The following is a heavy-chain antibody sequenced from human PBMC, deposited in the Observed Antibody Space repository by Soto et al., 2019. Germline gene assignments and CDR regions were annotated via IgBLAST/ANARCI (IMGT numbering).Heavy chain of an antibody. V-gene: IGHV3-23*01. CDR1: GFTFSSYA. CDR3: AKVGYFVVVVAATVGWFDP. D-gene: IGHD2-15*01. CDR2: ISGSGGST. Sequence: GGSLRLSCAASGFTFSSYAMSWVRQAPGKGLEWVSAISGSGGSTYYADSVKGRFTISRDNSKNTLYLQMNSLRAEDTAVYYCAKVGYFVVVVAATVGWFDPWGQGTLVTVSS. J-gene: IGHJ5*02.